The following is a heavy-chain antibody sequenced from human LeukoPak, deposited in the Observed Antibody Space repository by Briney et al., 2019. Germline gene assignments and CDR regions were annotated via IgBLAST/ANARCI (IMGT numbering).Heavy chain of an antibody. V-gene: IGHV3-7*01. CDR1: GFTFSSYW. D-gene: IGHD1-14*01. CDR3: ARVRRAKRQNRYYFFYYMDG. J-gene: IGHJ6*03. Sequence: EGSLRLSCAASGFTFSSYWMSWVRQAPGKGLEWVANIKQDGSEKYYVDSVKGRFTISRDNAKDSLYLQMNSLRAEDTAVHFCARVRRAKRQNRYYFFYYMDGWGKGTTVTVSS. CDR2: IKQDGSEK.